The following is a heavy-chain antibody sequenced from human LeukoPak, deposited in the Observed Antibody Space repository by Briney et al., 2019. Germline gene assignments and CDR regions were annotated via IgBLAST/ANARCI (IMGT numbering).Heavy chain of an antibody. Sequence: ASVTVSYKPSVGTFNSYAISWVRQAPGQGLEWMGGIIPIFGTANYAQKFQGRVTITTDESTSTAYMELSSLRSEDTAVYYCARGGYCSSTSCSLNWFDPWGQGTLVTVSS. V-gene: IGHV1-69*05. CDR1: VGTFNSYA. J-gene: IGHJ5*02. D-gene: IGHD2-2*01. CDR3: ARGGYCSSTSCSLNWFDP. CDR2: IIPIFGTA.